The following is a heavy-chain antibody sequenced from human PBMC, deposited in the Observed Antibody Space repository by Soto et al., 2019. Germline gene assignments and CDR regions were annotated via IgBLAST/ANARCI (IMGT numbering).Heavy chain of an antibody. V-gene: IGHV1-69*13. CDR1: GGTFSSYA. D-gene: IGHD2-8*01. J-gene: IGHJ3*02. Sequence: SVKVSCKASGGTFSSYAISWVRQAPGQGLEWMGGIIPIFGTANYAQKFQGRVTITADESTSTAYMELSSLRSEDTAVYYCARVRQDIVLMVYAPRGDDAFDICRKGRMVTVSS. CDR3: ARVRQDIVLMVYAPRGDDAFDI. CDR2: IIPIFGTA.